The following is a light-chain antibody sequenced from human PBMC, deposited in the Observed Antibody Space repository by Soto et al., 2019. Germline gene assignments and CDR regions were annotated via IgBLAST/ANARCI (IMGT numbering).Light chain of an antibody. V-gene: IGKV3-15*01. CDR3: QQYNNWPRIT. J-gene: IGKJ5*01. Sequence: IVMTQSPATLSVSPGERATLSCRASQSVSSNLAWYQQKPGQAPRLLIYGASTRATGIPARFSGSGSGTEFTLTISSLQSEDFAVYYCQQYNNWPRITFGQGKRLDIX. CDR2: GAS. CDR1: QSVSSN.